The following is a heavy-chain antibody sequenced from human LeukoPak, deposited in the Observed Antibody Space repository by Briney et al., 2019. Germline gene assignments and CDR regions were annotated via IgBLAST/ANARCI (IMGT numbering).Heavy chain of an antibody. CDR2: ISSSGSTI. CDR3: AELGITMIGGV. J-gene: IGHJ6*04. Sequence: GGSLRLSCAASGFSFSSYEMNWVRQAPGKGLEWVPYISSSGSTIYYADSVKGRFTISRDNAKNSLYLQMNSLRAEETAVYYCAELGITMIGGVWGKGPTVTIPS. D-gene: IGHD3-10*02. V-gene: IGHV3-48*03. CDR1: GFSFSSYE.